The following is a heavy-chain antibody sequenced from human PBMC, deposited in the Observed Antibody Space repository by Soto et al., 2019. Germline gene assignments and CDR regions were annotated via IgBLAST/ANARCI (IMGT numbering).Heavy chain of an antibody. Sequence: LSLTCAVYGGSFSGYYWSWIRQPPGKGLEWIGEINHSGSTNYNPSLKSRVTISVDTSKNQFSLKLSSVTAADTAVYYCARGDWGLLWFGELLLNYYYGMDVWGQETMVTVSS. CDR2: INHSGST. J-gene: IGHJ6*02. CDR1: GGSFSGYY. D-gene: IGHD3-10*01. CDR3: ARGDWGLLWFGELLLNYYYGMDV. V-gene: IGHV4-34*01.